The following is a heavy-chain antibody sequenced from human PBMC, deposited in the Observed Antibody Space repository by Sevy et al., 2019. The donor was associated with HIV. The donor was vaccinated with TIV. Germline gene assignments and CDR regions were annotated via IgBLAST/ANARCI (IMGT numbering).Heavy chain of an antibody. J-gene: IGHJ4*02. CDR1: GFTFSSYE. Sequence: GGSLRLSCVASGFTFSSYEMNWVRQAPGKGLEWVSYISNSGTSMYYSDSVKGRFTISRDNARNSLYLHINGLRAEGTAVYYCSRDLPPSATTVAHFDCWGQGTLVTVSS. D-gene: IGHD4-17*01. CDR2: ISNSGTSM. CDR3: SRDLPPSATTVAHFDC. V-gene: IGHV3-48*03.